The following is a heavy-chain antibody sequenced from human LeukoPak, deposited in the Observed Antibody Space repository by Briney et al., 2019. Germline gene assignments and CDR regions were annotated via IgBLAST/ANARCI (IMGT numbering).Heavy chain of an antibody. V-gene: IGHV3-9*01. Sequence: PGRSLRLSCAASGFTFDDYAMHWVRQAPGKGLEWVSGISWNSGSIGYADSVKGRFTISRDNSKNTLYLQMNSLRAEDTAVYYCAKVGSSYWYFDLWGRGTLVTVSS. CDR3: AKVGSSYWYFDL. J-gene: IGHJ2*01. CDR2: ISWNSGSI. CDR1: GFTFDDYA.